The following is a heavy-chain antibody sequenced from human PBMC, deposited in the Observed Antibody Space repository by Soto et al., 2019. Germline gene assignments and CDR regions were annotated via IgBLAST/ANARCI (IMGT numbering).Heavy chain of an antibody. V-gene: IGHV4-34*01. J-gene: IGHJ6*03. Sequence: SETLSLTCAVYGGSFSGYYWSWIRQPPGKGLEWIGEINPSGSTNYNPSLRSRLTISVDTSKNQFSPKLSSVTAADTAVYYCARLRFSIQYYYYMDVWGKGTPVTVSS. CDR2: INPSGST. D-gene: IGHD3-16*01. CDR3: ARLRFSIQYYYYMDV. CDR1: GGSFSGYY.